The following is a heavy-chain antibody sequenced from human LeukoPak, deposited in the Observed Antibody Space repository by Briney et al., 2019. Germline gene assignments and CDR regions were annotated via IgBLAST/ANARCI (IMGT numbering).Heavy chain of an antibody. V-gene: IGHV3-23*01. CDR2: ISGSGAST. J-gene: IGHJ4*02. D-gene: IGHD2-2*02. Sequence: GGSLRLSCTSSGFSFSGYAMIWVRQAPGKGLELVSTISGSGASTFYADSVRGRFITSKDIPSNIIYLQMNSLRAEDTAVYYCAKGSRGYTNYYFDYWGQGTLVTVSS. CDR3: AKGSRGYTNYYFDY. CDR1: GFSFSGYA.